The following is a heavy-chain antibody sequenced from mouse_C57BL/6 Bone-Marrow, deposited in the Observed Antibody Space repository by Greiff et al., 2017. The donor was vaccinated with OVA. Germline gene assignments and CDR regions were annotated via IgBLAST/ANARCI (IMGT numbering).Heavy chain of an antibody. CDR2: IDPEPGGT. CDR1: GYTFTDYE. J-gene: IGHJ1*03. D-gene: IGHD1-1*01. CDR3: TSPYYDGYWYFDV. Sequence: QVQLQQSGAELVRPGASVTLSCKASGYTFTDYEMHWVKQTPVHGLEWIGAIDPEPGGTAYNQKFKGKAILTADKSSSTAYMELRSLTSEDSAVYYCTSPYYDGYWYFDVWGTGTTVTVSS. V-gene: IGHV1-15*01.